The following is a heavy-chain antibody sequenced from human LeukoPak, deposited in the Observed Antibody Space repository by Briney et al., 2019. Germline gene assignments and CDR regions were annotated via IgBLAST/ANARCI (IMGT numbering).Heavy chain of an antibody. D-gene: IGHD6-13*01. V-gene: IGHV4-30-4*01. Sequence: PSQTLSLTCTVSGGSISSGDYYWSWIRQPPGKGLEWIGYIYYSGSTYYNPSLKSRVTISVDTSKNQFSLKLSSVTAADTAVYYCARWGAAAGSYYFDYWGQGTPVTVSS. J-gene: IGHJ4*02. CDR3: ARWGAAAGSYYFDY. CDR1: GGSISSGDYY. CDR2: IYYSGST.